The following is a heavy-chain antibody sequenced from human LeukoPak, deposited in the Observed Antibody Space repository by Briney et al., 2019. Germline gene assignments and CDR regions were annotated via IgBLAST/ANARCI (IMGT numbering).Heavy chain of an antibody. Sequence: PGGSLRLSCAASGFTFSIYAMSWVRQAPGKGLEWVSAISGSGGSTYYADSVKGRFTISRDNSKNTLYLQMNSLRAEDTAVYYCAKTIQLWGTNWFDPWGQGTLVTVSS. CDR3: AKTIQLWGTNWFDP. V-gene: IGHV3-23*01. D-gene: IGHD5-18*01. CDR2: ISGSGGST. J-gene: IGHJ5*02. CDR1: GFTFSIYA.